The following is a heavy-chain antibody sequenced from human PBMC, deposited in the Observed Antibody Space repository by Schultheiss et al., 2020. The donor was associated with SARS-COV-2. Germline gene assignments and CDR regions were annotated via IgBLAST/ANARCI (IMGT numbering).Heavy chain of an antibody. V-gene: IGHV1-69*04. J-gene: IGHJ4*02. Sequence: SVKVSCKASGGTFSSYAISWVRQAPGQGLEWMGRIIPIFGIANYAQKLQGRVTMTRDTSTSTVYMELSSLRSEDTAVYYCARAERTGDYYDSSGYYPLVDYWGQGTLVTVSS. CDR2: IIPIFGIA. CDR1: GGTFSSYA. D-gene: IGHD3-22*01. CDR3: ARAERTGDYYDSSGYYPLVDY.